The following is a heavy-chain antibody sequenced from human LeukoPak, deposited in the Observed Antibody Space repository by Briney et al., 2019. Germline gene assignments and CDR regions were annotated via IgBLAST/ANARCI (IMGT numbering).Heavy chain of an antibody. CDR2: IGTAGDP. Sequence: GGSLRLSCAASGFSFSSYDMHWVREAAGKGVDWVSAIGTAGDPYYPGSVRGRFTISREDAKNSLYLEMNSLRVGDTAMYYCARARASGLIDYWGQGTLVTVSS. J-gene: IGHJ4*02. CDR3: ARARASGLIDY. V-gene: IGHV3-13*05. CDR1: GFSFSSYD. D-gene: IGHD6-19*01.